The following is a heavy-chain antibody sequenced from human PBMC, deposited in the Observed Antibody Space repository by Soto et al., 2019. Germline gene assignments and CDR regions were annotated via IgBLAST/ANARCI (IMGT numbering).Heavy chain of an antibody. CDR2: LYQSGST. V-gene: IGHV4-4*02. D-gene: IGHD4-17*01. Sequence: QVQLQASGPGLVKPSGTLSLTGAVSGGSISSSNWWRWVRQPPGKGLVCIGELYQSGSTNYNPSLKRRIPISVDKANHPFSLTMRSVSAAAAAVYSRARSGVGVGDGGGYYFAYWGQGTLVTVSS. J-gene: IGHJ4*02. CDR3: ARSGVGVGDGGGYYFAY. CDR1: GGSISSSNW.